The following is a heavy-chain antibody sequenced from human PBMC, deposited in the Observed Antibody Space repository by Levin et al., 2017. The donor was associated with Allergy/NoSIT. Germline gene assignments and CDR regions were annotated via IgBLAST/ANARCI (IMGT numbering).Heavy chain of an antibody. CDR3: TTYSSSWYYFDY. Sequence: GESLKISCAASGITFSNAWMSWARQAPGKGLEWVGRIKSKADGGTTEYAAPVKGRFTIPRDDSKNTLYLQMNSLKTEDTAVYFCTTYSSSWYYFDYWVQGTLVTVSS. V-gene: IGHV3-15*01. D-gene: IGHD6-13*01. CDR2: IKSKADGGTT. J-gene: IGHJ4*02. CDR1: GITFSNAW.